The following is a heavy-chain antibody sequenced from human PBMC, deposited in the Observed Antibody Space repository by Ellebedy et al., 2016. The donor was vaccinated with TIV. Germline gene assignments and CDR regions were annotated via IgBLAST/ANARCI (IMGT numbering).Heavy chain of an antibody. CDR3: ARNNDNFTGYWYFDL. CDR2: VNPNNGNT. D-gene: IGHD1-20*01. CDR1: ESTFTNYD. Sequence: AASVKVSCKAPESTFTNYDINWVRQAPGQGLEWMGWVNPNNGNTGYADKFQDRITMTGNSSINTAYLELSGLTSDDTAVYYCARNNDNFTGYWYFDLWGRGTPVTVSA. J-gene: IGHJ2*01. V-gene: IGHV1-8*01.